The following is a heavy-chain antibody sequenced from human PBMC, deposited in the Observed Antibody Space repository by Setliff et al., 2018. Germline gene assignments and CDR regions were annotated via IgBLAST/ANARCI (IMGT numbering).Heavy chain of an antibody. Sequence: PSETLSLTCTVSGGSISSYYWNWIRQPAGKGLEWIGRIYTSGSTNYNPSLKSRVTMSVDTSKNQFSPKLTSVTAADTAVYYCAGGRRYDYGWDFDYWGQGTLVTVSS. CDR2: IYTSGST. V-gene: IGHV4-4*07. CDR3: AGGRRYDYGWDFDY. J-gene: IGHJ4*02. D-gene: IGHD4-17*01. CDR1: GGSISSYY.